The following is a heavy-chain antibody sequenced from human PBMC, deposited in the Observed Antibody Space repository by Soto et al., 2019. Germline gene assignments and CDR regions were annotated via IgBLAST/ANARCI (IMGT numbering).Heavy chain of an antibody. CDR3: AHRPWASIKYVGRLDG. J-gene: IGHJ6*02. D-gene: IGHD2-2*01. V-gene: IGHV2-5*01. Sequence: QITLKESGPTLVKPTQTLTLTCTFSGFSLSTSGVAVGWIRQPPGKALEWLALIYWTGDARYSPSLKNRLTITKDTSINQVVLTMTNMAPVDTATYYCAHRPWASIKYVGRLDGWGQGTTVTVSS. CDR2: IYWTGDA. CDR1: GFSLSTSGVA.